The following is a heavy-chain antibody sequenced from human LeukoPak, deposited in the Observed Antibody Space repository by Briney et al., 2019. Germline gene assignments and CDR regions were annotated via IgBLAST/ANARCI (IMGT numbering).Heavy chain of an antibody. CDR1: GFTFSSYY. J-gene: IGHJ4*02. Sequence: GGSLRLSCAASGFTFSSYYMSWVRQAPGKGLEWVANIKQDGSEKYYVDSVKGRFTISRDNAKNSLYLRMNSLRAEDTAVYYCARARGIDYWGQGTLVTVSS. CDR3: ARARGIDY. V-gene: IGHV3-7*03. D-gene: IGHD2/OR15-2a*01. CDR2: IKQDGSEK.